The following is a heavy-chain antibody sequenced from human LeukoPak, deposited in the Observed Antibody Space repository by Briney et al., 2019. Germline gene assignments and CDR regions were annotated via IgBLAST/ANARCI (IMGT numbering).Heavy chain of an antibody. CDR2: ISASGDTT. CDR1: GFTFRSYA. V-gene: IGHV3-23*01. CDR3: ARERPEGAFDI. D-gene: IGHD6-6*01. J-gene: IGHJ3*02. Sequence: GGSLRLSCAASGFTFRSYAMSWVRQAPGKGLEWVSSISASGDTTYYVDSVKGRFTISRDNSRGTLSLQMNSLRAEDTAVYYCARERPEGAFDIWGQGTMVTVSS.